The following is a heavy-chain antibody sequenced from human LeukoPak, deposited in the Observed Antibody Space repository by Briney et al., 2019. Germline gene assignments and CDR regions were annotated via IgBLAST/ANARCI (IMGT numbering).Heavy chain of an antibody. CDR1: GYTFTSYD. V-gene: IGHV1-18*01. CDR2: INAYNGNT. J-gene: IGHJ5*02. Sequence: GASVKVSCKASGYTFTSYDINWVRQAPGQGLEWMGWINAYNGNTNYAQKFQGRITMTTDTSTSTAYMELRSLRSDDTAVYYCARDPSTVTTLYNWFDPWGQGTLVTVSS. CDR3: ARDPSTVTTLYNWFDP. D-gene: IGHD4-17*01.